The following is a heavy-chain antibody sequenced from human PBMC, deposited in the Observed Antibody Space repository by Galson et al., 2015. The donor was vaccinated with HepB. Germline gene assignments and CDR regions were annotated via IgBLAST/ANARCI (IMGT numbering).Heavy chain of an antibody. CDR2: ISPHNGNT. CDR3: ARIDSSGWYYFDF. CDR1: GYTFSSYG. Sequence: SVKVSCKASGYTFSSYGISWVRQAPGQGLEWMGRISPHNGNTNYAQNLQGRVTMTTDTSTSTAYMELRSLRSDDTAMYYCARIDSSGWYYFDFWGQGTLVTVSS. J-gene: IGHJ4*02. D-gene: IGHD6-19*01. V-gene: IGHV1-18*01.